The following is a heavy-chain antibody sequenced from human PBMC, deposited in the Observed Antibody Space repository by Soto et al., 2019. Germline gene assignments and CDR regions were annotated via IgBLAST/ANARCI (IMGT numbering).Heavy chain of an antibody. V-gene: IGHV3-53*01. CDR2: IYSGGST. CDR1: GFTVSSNY. Sequence: GGSLRLSCAASGFTVSSNYMSWVRQAPGKGLEWVSVIYSGGSTYYADSVKGRFTISRDNSKNTLYLQMNSLRAEDTAVYYCARDLATSYYGMDVWGQGTTVTVSS. J-gene: IGHJ6*02. CDR3: ARDLATSYYGMDV. D-gene: IGHD1-26*01.